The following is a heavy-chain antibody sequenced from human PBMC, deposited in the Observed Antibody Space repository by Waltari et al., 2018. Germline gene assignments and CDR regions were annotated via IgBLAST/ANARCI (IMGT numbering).Heavy chain of an antibody. Sequence: QVQLVQSGAEVKKPGSSVKVSCKASGYTFTGYYMHWVRKAPGQGLEWMGRINPNSGGTNYAQKFQGRVTMTRDTSISTAYMELSRLRSDDTAVYYCARDSGSYYDAFDIWGQGTMVTVSS. J-gene: IGHJ3*02. V-gene: IGHV1-2*06. CDR3: ARDSGSYYDAFDI. CDR2: INPNSGGT. D-gene: IGHD1-26*01. CDR1: GYTFTGYY.